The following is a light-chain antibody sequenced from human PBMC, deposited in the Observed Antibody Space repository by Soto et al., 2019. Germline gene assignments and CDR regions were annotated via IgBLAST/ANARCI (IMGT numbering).Light chain of an antibody. CDR2: RTF. V-gene: IGKV3-20*01. Sequence: IVLTQSPGTLSLSPGERATLSCRASQPITSRYLAWYQHQPGQAPRLLIYRTFARAPGIPDRFSGGGSGTDFTLTISRLEREYFAEYYCQQYDTSPPTFGQGTRLDIK. J-gene: IGKJ5*01. CDR3: QQYDTSPPT. CDR1: QPITSRY.